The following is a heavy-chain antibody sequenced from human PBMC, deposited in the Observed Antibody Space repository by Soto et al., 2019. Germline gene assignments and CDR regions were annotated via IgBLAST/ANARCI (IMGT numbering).Heavy chain of an antibody. D-gene: IGHD1-20*01. CDR3: ARWVEVSLDYFDS. CDR1: GGSMSNGYYY. Sequence: SETLSLTCTVSGGSMSNGYYYWSWVRQNPGKGLEWIGHIYHSGRTYYNPSLKSRVGILVDTSKNQFSLNLNSVTAADTAVYYCARWVEVSLDYFDSWGQGTPVTSPQ. J-gene: IGHJ4*02. V-gene: IGHV4-31*03. CDR2: IYHSGRT.